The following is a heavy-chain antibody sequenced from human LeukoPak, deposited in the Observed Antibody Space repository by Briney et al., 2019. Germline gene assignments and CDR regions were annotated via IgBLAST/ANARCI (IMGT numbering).Heavy chain of an antibody. Sequence: ASVKVSCTASGYTFTGYYMHWARQAPGLGLEWMGWISAYNGNTNYTQKVQGRVTMTTDTSTSTAYMELRSLRFDDTAVYYCARDQSVRLLQTSSTYFKHVFAIWGQGSMVTVSS. J-gene: IGHJ3*02. CDR1: GYTFTGYY. D-gene: IGHD6-13*01. CDR3: ARDQSVRLLQTSSTYFKHVFAI. V-gene: IGHV1-18*04. CDR2: ISAYNGNT.